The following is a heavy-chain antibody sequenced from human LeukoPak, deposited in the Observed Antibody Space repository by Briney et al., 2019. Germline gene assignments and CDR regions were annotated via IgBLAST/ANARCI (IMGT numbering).Heavy chain of an antibody. Sequence: ASVKVSCKASGYTFTSYAMNWVRQAPGQGREWMGWINTNTGNPTYAQGFTGRFVFSLDTSVSTAYLQISSLKAEDTAVYYCARTRGLRYFDWLPQNFDYWGQGTLVTVSS. J-gene: IGHJ4*02. CDR2: INTNTGNP. D-gene: IGHD3-9*01. CDR3: ARTRGLRYFDWLPQNFDY. V-gene: IGHV7-4-1*02. CDR1: GYTFTSYA.